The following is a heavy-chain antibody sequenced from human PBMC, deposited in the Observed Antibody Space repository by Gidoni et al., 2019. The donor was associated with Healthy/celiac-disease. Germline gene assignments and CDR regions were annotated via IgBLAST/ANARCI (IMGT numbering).Heavy chain of an antibody. CDR1: GGSNSSSSYY. D-gene: IGHD3-9*01. Sequence: QRQLQEPGPGLVKPSETLSPTCTAPGGSNSSSSYYWGRLRQPPGKGLEWIGSIYYSGSTYYNPSLKSRVTISVDTSQNQFSLKLGSVTAADTAVYYCGRYFDWLTGMDVWGQGTTVTVSS. CDR2: IYYSGST. V-gene: IGHV4-39*01. J-gene: IGHJ6*02. CDR3: GRYFDWLTGMDV.